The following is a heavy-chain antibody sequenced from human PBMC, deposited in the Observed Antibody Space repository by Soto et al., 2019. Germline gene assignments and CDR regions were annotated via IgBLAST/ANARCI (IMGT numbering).Heavy chain of an antibody. CDR2: ISYDGSNK. J-gene: IGHJ4*02. CDR3: AKTMVRGVIIKGFDY. Sequence: QVQLVESGGGVVQPGRSLRLSCAASGFTFSSYGMHWVRQAPGKGLEWVAVISYDGSNKYYADSVKGRFTISRDNSKNTLYQQMNSLRAEDTAVYYCAKTMVRGVIIKGFDYWGQGTLVTVSS. CDR1: GFTFSSYG. V-gene: IGHV3-30*18. D-gene: IGHD3-10*01.